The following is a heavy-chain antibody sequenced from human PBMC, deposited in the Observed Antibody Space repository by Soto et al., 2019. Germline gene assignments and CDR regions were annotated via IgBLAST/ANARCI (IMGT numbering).Heavy chain of an antibody. J-gene: IGHJ4*02. Sequence: GGSLRLSCAASGFTFSSYSMNWVRQAPGKGLEWVSSISSSSSYIYYADSVKGRFTISRDNAKNSLYLQMNSLRAEDTAVYYCARDTVTTKYYFDYWGQGTLVTVSS. D-gene: IGHD4-17*01. CDR3: ARDTVTTKYYFDY. V-gene: IGHV3-21*01. CDR2: ISSSSSYI. CDR1: GFTFSSYS.